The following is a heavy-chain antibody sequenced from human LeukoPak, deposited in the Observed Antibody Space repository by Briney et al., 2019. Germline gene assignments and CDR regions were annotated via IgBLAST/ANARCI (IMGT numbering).Heavy chain of an antibody. Sequence: SETLSLTCSVSGGSISTYYWSWIRQPAGKGLEWIGRIYTSGGTNYNPSLKSRVTMSVDTSKNQFSLKLTSVTAADTAVYYCARDGGKTSSDAFEIWGQGTMVTVSS. CDR1: GGSISTYY. CDR2: IYTSGGT. D-gene: IGHD3-16*01. CDR3: ARDGGKTSSDAFEI. J-gene: IGHJ3*02. V-gene: IGHV4-4*07.